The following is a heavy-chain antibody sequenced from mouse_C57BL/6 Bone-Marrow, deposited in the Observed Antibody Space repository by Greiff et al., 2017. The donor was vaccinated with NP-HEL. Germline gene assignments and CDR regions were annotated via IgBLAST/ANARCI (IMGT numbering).Heavy chain of an antibody. J-gene: IGHJ2*01. CDR3: ARGTGYYFDY. D-gene: IGHD4-1*01. V-gene: IGHV3-6*01. CDR1: GYSITSGYY. CDR2: ISYDGSN. Sequence: ESGPGLVKPSQSLSLTCSVTGYSITSGYYWNWIRQFPGKKLEWMGYISYDGSNNYNPSLKNRISITRDTSKNQFFLKLNSVTTEDTATYYCARGTGYYFDYWGQGTTLTVSS.